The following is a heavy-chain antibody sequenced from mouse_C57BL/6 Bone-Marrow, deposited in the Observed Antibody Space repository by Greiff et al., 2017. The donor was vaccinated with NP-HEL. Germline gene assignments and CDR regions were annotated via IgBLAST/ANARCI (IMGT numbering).Heavy chain of an antibody. J-gene: IGHJ3*01. CDR1: GFTFSDYY. CDR2: ISNGGGST. D-gene: IGHD2-1*01. V-gene: IGHV5-12*01. CDR3: AREEIYYGTEGLAY. Sequence: EVKLMESGGGLVQPGGSLKLSCAASGFTFSDYYMYWVRQTPEKRLEWVAYISNGGGSTYYPDTVKGRFTISRDNAKNTLYLQMSRLKSEDTAMYYCAREEIYYGTEGLAYWGQGTLVTVSA.